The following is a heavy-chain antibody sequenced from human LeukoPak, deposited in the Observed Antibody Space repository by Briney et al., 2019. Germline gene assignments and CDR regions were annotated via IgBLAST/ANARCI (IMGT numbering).Heavy chain of an antibody. D-gene: IGHD3-22*01. J-gene: IGHJ4*02. CDR1: GGSFSGYY. Sequence: SETLSLTCAVYGGSFSGYYWSWIRQPPGKGLEWIGEINHSGSTNYNPSLKSRVTISVDTSKNQFSLKLSSVTAADTAVYYCARVRGFFDYWGQGTLVTVSS. CDR2: INHSGST. CDR3: ARVRGFFDY. V-gene: IGHV4-34*01.